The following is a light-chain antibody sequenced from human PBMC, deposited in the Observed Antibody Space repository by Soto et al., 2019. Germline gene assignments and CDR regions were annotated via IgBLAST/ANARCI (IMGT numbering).Light chain of an antibody. V-gene: IGKV3-15*01. CDR3: QHYDNPPLT. CDR2: GAS. Sequence: EIVMTQSPATLSVSPGERATLSCRASQSVSSNLAWYQQKPGQAPRLLIYGASTRATGIPARFSGSGSGTEFTLTISSLQSEDFALYYCQHYDNPPLTFGGGTKVEIK. J-gene: IGKJ4*01. CDR1: QSVSSN.